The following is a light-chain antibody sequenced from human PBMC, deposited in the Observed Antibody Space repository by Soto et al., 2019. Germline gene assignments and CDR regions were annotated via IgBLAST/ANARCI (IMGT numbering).Light chain of an antibody. CDR3: AAWDDRLSGPV. CDR2: TNN. CDR1: SSNIGSNY. V-gene: IGLV1-47*02. Sequence: QSVLTQPPSASGTPGQRVTISCSGSSSNIGSNYIYWYQQIPGTAPTIVIYTNNQRPSGVPDRFSGSKSGTSASLVISGLRSEDEAVYYCAAWDDRLSGPVFGGGTKVTVL. J-gene: IGLJ2*01.